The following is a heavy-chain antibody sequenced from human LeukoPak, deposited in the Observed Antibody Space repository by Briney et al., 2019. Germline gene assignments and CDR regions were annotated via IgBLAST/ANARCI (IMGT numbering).Heavy chain of an antibody. CDR1: DGSINSYY. V-gene: IGHV4-59*01. Sequence: SETLSLTCSVSDGSINSYYWNWIRRPPGKGLEWIGYIYYNGNTNYSPSLKSRVTMSVDTSKNLFSLKVSSVTAADTAVYYCARGRSNYYGMDVWGQGTTVTVTS. CDR2: IYYNGNT. D-gene: IGHD1-26*01. CDR3: ARGRSNYYGMDV. J-gene: IGHJ6*02.